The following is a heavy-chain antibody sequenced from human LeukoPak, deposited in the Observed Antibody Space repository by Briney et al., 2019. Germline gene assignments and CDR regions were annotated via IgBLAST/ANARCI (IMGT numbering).Heavy chain of an antibody. CDR2: TYYRSKWYN. Sequence: SQTLSLTCAISGDSVSSNSAAWNWVRQSPSRGLEWLGRTYYRSKWYNDYAVSVKSRITINPDTSKNQFSLQLNSVTSEDTAVYYCARGRVDYGDYGWYFDLWGRGTLVTVSS. CDR1: GDSVSSNSAA. J-gene: IGHJ2*01. V-gene: IGHV6-1*01. CDR3: ARGRVDYGDYGWYFDL. D-gene: IGHD4-17*01.